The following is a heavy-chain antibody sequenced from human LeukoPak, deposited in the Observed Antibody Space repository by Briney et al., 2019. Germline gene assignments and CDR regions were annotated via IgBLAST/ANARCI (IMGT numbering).Heavy chain of an antibody. D-gene: IGHD6-6*01. CDR3: AKDIGYSSSSYYMDV. Sequence: GRSLRLSCAASGFTFDDYAMHWVRQAPGKGLEWVSLISWDGGSTYYADSVKGRFTISRDNSKNSLYLQMNSLRAEDTALYYCAKDIGYSSSSYYMDVWGKGTTVTVSS. CDR2: ISWDGGST. J-gene: IGHJ6*03. CDR1: GFTFDDYA. V-gene: IGHV3-43D*03.